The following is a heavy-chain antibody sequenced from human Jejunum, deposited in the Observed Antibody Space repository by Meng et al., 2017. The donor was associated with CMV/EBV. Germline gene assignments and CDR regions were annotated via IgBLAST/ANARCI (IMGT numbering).Heavy chain of an antibody. CDR2: ISSNGGST. CDR1: GFTFSSYG. Sequence: LYCAVSGFTFSSYGMHWVRKAPGKGLEYVSAISSNGGSTYYADSVKGRFTISRDNSKNTLYLQMGSLRTEDMAVYYCARAYSRAYDYWGQGTLVTVSS. D-gene: IGHD3-16*01. CDR3: ARAYSRAYDY. V-gene: IGHV3-64*02. J-gene: IGHJ4*02.